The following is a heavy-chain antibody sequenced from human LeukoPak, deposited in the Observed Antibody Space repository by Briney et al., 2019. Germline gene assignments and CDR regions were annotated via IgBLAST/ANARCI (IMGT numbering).Heavy chain of an antibody. D-gene: IGHD3-3*01. J-gene: IGHJ4*02. CDR2: IYPDDSDS. V-gene: IGHV5-51*01. CDR1: GYSFDYYW. Sequence: GEPLKISCKASGYSFDYYWIAWVRQMPGKGLEWMGIIYPDDSDSTYSPSFQGQVTISVDKSINTAYLQWSSLKASNTAIYYCARVGSVTNFGVVSYYFDYWGQGTLATVSS. CDR3: ARVGSVTNFGVVSYYFDY.